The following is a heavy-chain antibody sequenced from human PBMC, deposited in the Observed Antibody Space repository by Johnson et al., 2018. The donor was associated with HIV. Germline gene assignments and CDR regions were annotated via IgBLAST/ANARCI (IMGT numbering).Heavy chain of an antibody. J-gene: IGHJ3*02. CDR1: GFTFSSYA. D-gene: IGHD6-13*01. CDR2: ISYDGSNK. V-gene: IGHV3-30-3*01. CDR3: ARSAAAWVGGMAFDI. Sequence: QVQLVESGGGLVQPGGSLRLSCAASGFTFSSYAMHWVRQAPGKGLEWVAVISYDGSNKYYADSVKGRFTISRDNSKNTLYLQMNSLRAEDTAVYYCARSAAAWVGGMAFDIWGQGTMVTVSS.